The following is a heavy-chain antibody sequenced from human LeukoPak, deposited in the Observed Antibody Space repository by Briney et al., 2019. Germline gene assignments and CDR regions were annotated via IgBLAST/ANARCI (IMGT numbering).Heavy chain of an antibody. V-gene: IGHV3-64*01. Sequence: GGSLRLSCAASGFTFSSYDMHWVSQAPGKGLEYVSTISSNGGKTNYANSVKGRFTISRDNSKNTLYLQMGSLRADDVAVYYCARAKAVAGTGGDNWFDPWGQGTLVTVSS. CDR1: GFTFSSYD. D-gene: IGHD6-19*01. J-gene: IGHJ5*02. CDR2: ISSNGGKT. CDR3: ARAKAVAGTGGDNWFDP.